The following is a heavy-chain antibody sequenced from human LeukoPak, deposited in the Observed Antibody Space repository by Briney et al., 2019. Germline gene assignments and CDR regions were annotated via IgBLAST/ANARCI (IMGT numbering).Heavy chain of an antibody. J-gene: IGHJ4*02. D-gene: IGHD4-23*01. CDR2: IYYTGST. V-gene: IGHV4-59*08. CDR3: ARLPLDYGDYGGFEY. CDR1: GGSINSYY. Sequence: PSETLSLTCTVSGGSINSYYWSWIPQSPGKGLEWIGNIYYTGSTNYNPSLKSRVTISVDTSKNQFSLKLTSVTAADTAIYYCARLPLDYGDYGGFEYWGQGILVTVST.